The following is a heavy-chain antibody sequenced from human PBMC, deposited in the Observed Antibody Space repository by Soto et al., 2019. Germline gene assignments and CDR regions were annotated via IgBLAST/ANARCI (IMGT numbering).Heavy chain of an antibody. V-gene: IGHV4-39*01. D-gene: IGHD6-13*01. CDR2: IYYSGST. CDR1: GGSIRSSSYY. Sequence: ETLSLTGSVSGGSIRSSSYYWGWIRQPPGKGLEWIGSIYYSGSTYYNPSLKRRVTISVDTSKNQFSLKVSSVTAADTAVYYCARQGSSWPKGKRFGPSGPGALVPVSS. CDR3: ARQGSSWPKGKRFGP. J-gene: IGHJ5*02.